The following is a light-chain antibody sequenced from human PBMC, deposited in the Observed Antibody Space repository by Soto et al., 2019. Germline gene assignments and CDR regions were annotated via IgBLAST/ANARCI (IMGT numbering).Light chain of an antibody. CDR1: QSVSSN. CDR3: QQYNNWPPT. V-gene: IGKV3-15*01. J-gene: IGKJ1*01. Sequence: IALTQSPATLSLSLVEGASLSCRASQSVSSNLAWYQHKPGQAPRLLIYGASTRATGIPARFSGSGSGTEFTLTISSLQSEDFAVYYCQQYNNWPPTFGQGPKVDIK. CDR2: GAS.